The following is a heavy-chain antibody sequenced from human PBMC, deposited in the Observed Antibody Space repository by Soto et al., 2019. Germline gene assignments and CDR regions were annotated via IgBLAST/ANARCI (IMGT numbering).Heavy chain of an antibody. CDR3: ARLAGSYYYYYGMDV. CDR1: GYTFTSYY. CDR2: INPSGGST. D-gene: IGHD3-10*01. Sequence: EASVKVSCKASGYTFTSYYMHWVRQAPGQGLEWMGIINPSGGSTSYAQKFQGRVTMTRDTSTSTVYMELSSLRSEDTAVYYCARLAGSYYYYYGMDVWGQGTTVTVSS. V-gene: IGHV1-46*01. J-gene: IGHJ6*02.